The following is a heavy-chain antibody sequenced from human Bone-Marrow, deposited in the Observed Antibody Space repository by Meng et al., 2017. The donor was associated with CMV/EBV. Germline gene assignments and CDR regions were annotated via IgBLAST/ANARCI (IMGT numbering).Heavy chain of an antibody. V-gene: IGHV1-18*04. D-gene: IGHD3-3*01. CDR2: ISAYNGNT. CDR1: GYTFTGYY. CDR3: AREELGVVTELFDY. Sequence: ASVKVSCKASGYTFTGYYMHWVRQAPGQGLEWMGWISAYNGNTNYAQKLQGRVTMTTDTSTSTAYMELRSLRSDDTAVYYCAREELGVVTELFDYWGQRTLVTVSS. J-gene: IGHJ4*02.